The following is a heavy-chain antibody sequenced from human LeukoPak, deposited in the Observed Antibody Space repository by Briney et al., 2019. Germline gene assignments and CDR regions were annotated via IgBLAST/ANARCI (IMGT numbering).Heavy chain of an antibody. V-gene: IGHV3-23*01. J-gene: IGHJ4*02. CDR2: ISGGATST. Sequence: GASLRLSCAASGFSLSNYGMTWGRQAPGEGLEWVSAISGGATSTYYADSVKGRFTISRDNSKNTLYLEMNGLRADDTAVYYCAKDSPVATYWGQGTLVTVSS. CDR3: AKDSPVATY. D-gene: IGHD4-23*01. CDR1: GFSLSNYG.